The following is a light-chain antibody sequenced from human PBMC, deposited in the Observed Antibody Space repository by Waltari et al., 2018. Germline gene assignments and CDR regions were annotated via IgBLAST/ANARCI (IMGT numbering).Light chain of an antibody. CDR2: EGS. Sequence: QSALTQPASLSGSPGQSITISCTGTSRDVGSYNLVSWYQQHPGKAPKLIIYEGSKRPSGVSNRFSGSKSGNTASLTISGLQAEDEADYHCCSYTGGSAFVVFGGGTKLTVL. CDR3: CSYTGGSAFVV. CDR1: SRDVGSYNL. J-gene: IGLJ2*01. V-gene: IGLV2-23*03.